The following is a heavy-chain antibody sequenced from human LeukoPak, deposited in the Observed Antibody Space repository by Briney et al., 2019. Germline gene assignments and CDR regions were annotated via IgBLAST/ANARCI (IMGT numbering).Heavy chain of an antibody. Sequence: KPSEPLSLTCTVSGGSFSSHYWSWIRQPPGKGLEWLGYIYYSGSTNYNPSLKSRVTISVDTSKNQFSLKLSSVTAADTAVYYCARDYSSSSGYYYYYYMDVWGEGTTVTVSS. D-gene: IGHD6-6*01. CDR2: IYYSGST. CDR1: GGSFSSHY. V-gene: IGHV4-59*11. CDR3: ARDYSSSSGYYYYYYMDV. J-gene: IGHJ6*03.